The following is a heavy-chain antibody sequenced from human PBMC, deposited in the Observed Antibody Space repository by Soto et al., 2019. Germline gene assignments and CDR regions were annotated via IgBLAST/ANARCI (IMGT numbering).Heavy chain of an antibody. CDR3: ARGIVGASFDL. Sequence: SETLSLTCAVSGGSISSGGYSWSWIRQPPGKGLEWIGYIYYSGSTYYNPSLKSRVTISVDTSKNQFSLKLSSVTAADTAVYYCARGIVGASFDLWGRGTLVTVSS. CDR1: GGSISSGGYS. CDR2: IYYSGST. V-gene: IGHV4-31*11. D-gene: IGHD1-26*01. J-gene: IGHJ2*01.